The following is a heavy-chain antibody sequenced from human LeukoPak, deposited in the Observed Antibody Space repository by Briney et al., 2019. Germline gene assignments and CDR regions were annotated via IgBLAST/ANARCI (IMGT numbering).Heavy chain of an antibody. V-gene: IGHV4-39*01. J-gene: IGHJ3*02. D-gene: IGHD3-22*01. CDR1: GGSISSSSYY. CDR2: IYYSWSA. Sequence: SETLSLTCTVSGGSISSSSYYWGWIRQPPGKGLEWIGSIYYSWSAYYNPSLNSRVTISGDTSKNQFSLKLSSVTAADTAVYYCARLGAAGITMIVVGPNDAFDIWGQGTMVTVSS. CDR3: ARLGAAGITMIVVGPNDAFDI.